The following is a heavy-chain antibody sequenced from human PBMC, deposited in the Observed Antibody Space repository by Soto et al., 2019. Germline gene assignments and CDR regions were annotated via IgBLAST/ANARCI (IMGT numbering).Heavy chain of an antibody. CDR3: ARGYYFGSGNYSGSYYGPEPYYYAMDV. Sequence: PSETLSLTCAVSGGSISSSDWWTWVRQPPGKGLEWIGEIYHSGSTNYNPSLKSRVTISVDKSKNQFSLKLTSVTAADTAVYYFARGYYFGSGNYSGSYYGPEPYYYAMDVWGQGTPVTVSS. J-gene: IGHJ6*02. CDR2: IYHSGST. D-gene: IGHD3-10*01. CDR1: GGSISSSDW. V-gene: IGHV4-4*02.